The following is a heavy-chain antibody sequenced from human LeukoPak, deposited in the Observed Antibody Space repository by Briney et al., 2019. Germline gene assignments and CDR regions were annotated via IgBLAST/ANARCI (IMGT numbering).Heavy chain of an antibody. CDR1: GGSISSGGYY. CDR3: ARAPFGDYVRGSYRPHPYYFDY. D-gene: IGHD3-16*02. CDR2: VYYSGST. V-gene: IGHV4-31*03. Sequence: PSETLSLTCTVSGGSISSGGYYWSWSRQHPGKGLEWIVYVYYSGSTYYNPSLKSRVTISVDTSKNQFSLKLSSVTAADTAVYYCARAPFGDYVRGSYRPHPYYFDYWGQGTLVTVSS. J-gene: IGHJ4*02.